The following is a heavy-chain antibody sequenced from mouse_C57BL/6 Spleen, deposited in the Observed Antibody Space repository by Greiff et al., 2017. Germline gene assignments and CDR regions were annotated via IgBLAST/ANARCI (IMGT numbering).Heavy chain of an antibody. V-gene: IGHV1-85*01. CDR3: ARSTPLGGSSPYAMDY. D-gene: IGHD1-1*01. Sequence: QVQLKESGPELVKPGASVKLSCKASGYTFTSYDINWVKQRPGQGLEWIGWIYPRDGSTKYNEKFKGKATLTVDTSSSTAYMELHSLTSEGSAVYFCARSTPLGGSSPYAMDYWGQGTSVTVSS. CDR2: IYPRDGST. CDR1: GYTFTSYD. J-gene: IGHJ4*01.